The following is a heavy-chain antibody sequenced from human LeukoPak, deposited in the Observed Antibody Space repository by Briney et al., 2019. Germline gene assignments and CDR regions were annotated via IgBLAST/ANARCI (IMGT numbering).Heavy chain of an antibody. CDR2: IGSSSSTI. V-gene: IGHV3-48*01. J-gene: IGHJ4*02. D-gene: IGHD2-2*01. CDR1: GFTFSSYS. Sequence: GGSLRLSCAASGFTFSSYSMNWVRQAPGKGLEWVSYIGSSSSTIYYADSVKGRFTISRDNAKNSLYLQMNSLRAEDTAVYYCARDRYCSSTSCPFDYWGQGTLVTVSS. CDR3: ARDRYCSSTSCPFDY.